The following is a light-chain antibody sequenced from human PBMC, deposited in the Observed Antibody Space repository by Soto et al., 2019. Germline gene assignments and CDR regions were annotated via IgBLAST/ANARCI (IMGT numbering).Light chain of an antibody. CDR2: KAS. CDR1: QSISSW. V-gene: IGKV1-5*03. CDR3: QQYNSYSWT. Sequence: DIQMTQSPSTLSASVGDRVTITCRASQSISSWLAWYQQKPGKAPNLLIYKASSLESGAPSSFSGSRSGTEFSLTNSSLQPDDFATYYHQQYNSYSWTVGQGTKVELK. J-gene: IGKJ1*01.